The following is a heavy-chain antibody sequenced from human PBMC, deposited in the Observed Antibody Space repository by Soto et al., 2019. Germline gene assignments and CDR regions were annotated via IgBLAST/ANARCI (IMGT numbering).Heavy chain of an antibody. D-gene: IGHD2-2*01. J-gene: IGHJ3*02. CDR2: ITASADTT. V-gene: IGHV3-23*01. CDR1: AFTFRSYS. CDR3: AKVRPLRDCTSTSCLGAFDI. Sequence: EEQLLESGGGLVRPGGSLRLSCAASAFTFRSYSMSLVPQAPGKGVEWVSAITASADTTYYADSLKGRFTISRDNSKNTLYLRMNSLRAEDTAVYYCAKVRPLRDCTSTSCLGAFDIWGQGTMVTVS.